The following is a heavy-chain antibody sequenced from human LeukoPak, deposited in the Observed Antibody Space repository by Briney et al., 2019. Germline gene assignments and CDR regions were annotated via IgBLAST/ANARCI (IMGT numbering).Heavy chain of an antibody. J-gene: IGHJ4*02. V-gene: IGHV3-23*01. D-gene: IGHD6-19*01. Sequence: SGGSLRLSCAASGFAFSSYAMSWVRQAPGTGLEWVSGKSGTGRSTYYADSVKGRFTISRDNSKNTLYLQMNSLRAEDTAVYYCAKDGDSSGWYYFDYWGQGTLVTVSS. CDR1: GFAFSSYA. CDR2: KSGTGRST. CDR3: AKDGDSSGWYYFDY.